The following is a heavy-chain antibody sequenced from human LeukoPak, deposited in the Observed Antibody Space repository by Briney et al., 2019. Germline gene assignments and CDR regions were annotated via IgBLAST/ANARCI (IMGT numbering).Heavy chain of an antibody. J-gene: IGHJ4*02. D-gene: IGHD2-15*01. CDR2: LTGGGGTT. CDR1: GFIFMNYA. CDR3: TKVTSTGSCYQSDY. V-gene: IGHV3-23*01. Sequence: PGGSLRLSCEASGFIFMNYAMTWVRQAPGKGLEWVSTLTGGGGTTYYADSVKGRFTISRDNSKNTLFLQMNSLRAEDTATYYCTKVTSTGSCYQSDYWGQGTLVTVSS.